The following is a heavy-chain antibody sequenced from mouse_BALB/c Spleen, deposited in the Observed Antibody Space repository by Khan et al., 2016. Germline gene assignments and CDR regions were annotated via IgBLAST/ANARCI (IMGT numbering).Heavy chain of an antibody. V-gene: IGHV9-3-1*01. CDR3: AREPFAMDY. J-gene: IGHJ4*01. CDR1: GYTFTNYG. Sequence: QIQLVQSGPELKKPGETVKISCKASGYTFTNYGMNWVKQAPGKGLKWMGWINTYTGEPTYADDFKGRFAFSLETSASTAYLQINNVKNEDTSTYFCAREPFAMDYWGQGTSVTVSS. CDR2: INTYTGEP.